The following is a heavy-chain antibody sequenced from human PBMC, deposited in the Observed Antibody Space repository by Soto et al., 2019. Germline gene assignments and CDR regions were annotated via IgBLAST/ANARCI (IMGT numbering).Heavy chain of an antibody. J-gene: IGHJ3*02. V-gene: IGHV3-33*01. D-gene: IGHD1-20*01. CDR1: GFTFSSYG. Sequence: GGSLRLSCAASGFTFSSYGMHWVRQAPGKGLEWVAVIWYDGSNKYYADSVKGRFTISRDNSKNTLYLQMNSLRAEDTAVYYCVTIWIPPPLITGIKPLVPLDAFDIWGQGTMVT. CDR2: IWYDGSNK. CDR3: VTIWIPPPLITGIKPLVPLDAFDI.